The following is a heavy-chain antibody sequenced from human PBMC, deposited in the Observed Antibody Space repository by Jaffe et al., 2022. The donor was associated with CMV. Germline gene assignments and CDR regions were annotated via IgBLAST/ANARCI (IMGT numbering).Heavy chain of an antibody. CDR2: VDPADGEM. D-gene: IGHD4-4*01. J-gene: IGHJ3*02. Sequence: QVQLVQSGAEVREPGASVTVSCRVSGDSFAKFSMHWVRQAPGKGLEWMGGVDPADGEMIYAQKFQGRVSMTEDTSVDTAYMELTSLRSEDTAMYFCSAVELTTGDTFHIWGQGTMVSVSS. V-gene: IGHV1-24*01. CDR3: SAVELTTGDTFHI. CDR1: GDSFAKFS.